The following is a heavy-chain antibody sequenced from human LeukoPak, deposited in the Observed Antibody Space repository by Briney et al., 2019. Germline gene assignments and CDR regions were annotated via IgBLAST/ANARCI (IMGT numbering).Heavy chain of an antibody. J-gene: IGHJ6*02. CDR1: GFTFSSYS. CDR2: ISSSSSYI. V-gene: IGHV3-21*01. Sequence: GGSLRLSCAASGFTFSSYSMNWVRQAPGKGLEWVSSISSSSSYIYYADSVKGRFTISRDNAKKSLYLQMNSLRAEDTAVYYCARDRISYYYGRDVWGQGTTVTVSS. D-gene: IGHD3-3*02. CDR3: ARDRISYYYGRDV.